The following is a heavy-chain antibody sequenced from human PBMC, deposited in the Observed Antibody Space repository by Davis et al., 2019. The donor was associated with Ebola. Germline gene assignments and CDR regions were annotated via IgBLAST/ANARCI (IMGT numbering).Heavy chain of an antibody. V-gene: IGHV3-74*01. CDR3: ATLPGYY. CDR2: IYSDGSST. J-gene: IGHJ4*02. Sequence: HTGGSLRLSCAASGFTFSSYWMHWVRHAPGKGLVWVSRIYSDGSSTSYADSVKGRFTISRDNAKNTLYLQMNNLRVEDTAVYYCATLPGYYWGQGTLVTVSS. CDR1: GFTFSSYW. D-gene: IGHD1-26*01.